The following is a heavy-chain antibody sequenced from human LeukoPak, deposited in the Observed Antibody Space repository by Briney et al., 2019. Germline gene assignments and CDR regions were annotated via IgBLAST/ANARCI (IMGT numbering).Heavy chain of an antibody. V-gene: IGHV3-30-3*01. CDR2: ISYDGSNK. CDR3: ARGTNYYDSSGYPIEGDY. Sequence: GGSLRLSCAASGFTFSSYAMHWARQAPGKGLEWVAVISYDGSNKYYADSVKGRFTISRDNSKNTLYLQMNSLRAEDTAVYYCARGTNYYDSSGYPIEGDYWGQGTLVTVSS. J-gene: IGHJ4*02. D-gene: IGHD3-22*01. CDR1: GFTFSSYA.